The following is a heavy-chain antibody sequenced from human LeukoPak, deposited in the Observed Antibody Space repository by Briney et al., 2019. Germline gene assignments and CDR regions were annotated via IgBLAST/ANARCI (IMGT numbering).Heavy chain of an antibody. D-gene: IGHD3-10*01. CDR2: IYYSGST. CDR3: AREEGVRGVPLFDP. Sequence: PSETLSLTYTVSGGSVSSGSYYWSWIRQPPGKGLEWIGYIYYSGSTNYNPSLKSRVTISVDTSKNQFSLKLSSVTAADTAVYYCAREEGVRGVPLFDPWGQGTLVTVSS. V-gene: IGHV4-61*01. J-gene: IGHJ5*02. CDR1: GGSVSSGSYY.